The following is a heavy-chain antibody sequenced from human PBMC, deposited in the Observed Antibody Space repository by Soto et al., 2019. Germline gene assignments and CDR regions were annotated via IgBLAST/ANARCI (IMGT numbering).Heavy chain of an antibody. CDR3: ARDQVDTIFGVVITGPFDY. J-gene: IGHJ4*02. CDR1: GCSMSSCDNY. CDR2: IYYSGST. V-gene: IGHV4-31*03. D-gene: IGHD3-3*01. Sequence: TRSRTCSISGCSMSSCDNYWSWIRQHPGKGLEWIGYIYYSGSTYYNPSLKSRVTISVDTSKNQFSLKLSSVTAADTAVYYCARDQVDTIFGVVITGPFDYWGQGTLVTVSS.